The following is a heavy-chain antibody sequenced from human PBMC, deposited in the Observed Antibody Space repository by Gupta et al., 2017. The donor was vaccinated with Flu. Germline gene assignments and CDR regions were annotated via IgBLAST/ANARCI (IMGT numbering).Heavy chain of an antibody. D-gene: IGHD6-13*01. Sequence: EVQLVQSGAEVRKPGASLKISCKGSGYSFTTYWIGWVRQMPGKGLELMGIIYPGDSDTRYSPSFQGQVTISADKSISTAYLQWSSLKASDTAIYFCARAPYSTNWYEKHYWGQGTLVTVAS. CDR1: GYSFTTYW. CDR2: IYPGDSDT. V-gene: IGHV5-51*01. J-gene: IGHJ4*02. CDR3: ARAPYSTNWYEKHY.